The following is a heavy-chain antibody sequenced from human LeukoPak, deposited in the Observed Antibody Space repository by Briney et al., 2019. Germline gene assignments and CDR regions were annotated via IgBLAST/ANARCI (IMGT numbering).Heavy chain of an antibody. V-gene: IGHV1-2*02. D-gene: IGHD1-1*01. CDR1: GFTFSAYY. CDR3: ARSFNWNDPLNDAFDI. CDR2: INPYSGGT. J-gene: IGHJ3*02. Sequence: ASVKVSCKASGFTFSAYYMHWVRQAPGQGPVWMGWINPYSGGTKYAQRFQGRVTMTLDTSISTAYMELIRLRSDDTAVYFCARSFNWNDPLNDAFDIWGQGTMVTVSS.